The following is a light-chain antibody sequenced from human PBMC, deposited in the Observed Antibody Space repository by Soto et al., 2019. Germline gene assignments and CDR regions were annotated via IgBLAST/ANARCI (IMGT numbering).Light chain of an antibody. CDR3: CSYTSTYTRV. J-gene: IGLJ1*01. V-gene: IGLV2-14*01. CDR1: SSDICAYNY. CDR2: DVS. Sequence: QSLLTQPASVSGSPGQSITISCTGTSSDICAYNYVSWYQQHPGKAPKLIIYDVSNRPSGVSNRFSGSKSDNTASLAISGLQPEDEADYYCCSYTSTYTRVFGTGTKVTVL.